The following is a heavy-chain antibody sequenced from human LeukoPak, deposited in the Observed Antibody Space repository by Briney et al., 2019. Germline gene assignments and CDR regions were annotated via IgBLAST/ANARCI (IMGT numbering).Heavy chain of an antibody. J-gene: IGHJ4*02. V-gene: IGHV3-74*01. CDR1: GFTFSKYW. D-gene: IGHD1-26*01. Sequence: PGGSLRLSCTASGFTFSKYWMHWVRQAPGEGLVWVSRIDPDASSTNYADSVKGRFTISRDNARNTVYLQMNSLRADDTALYYCGTIQSGGGRTFDYWGQGILVTVSS. CDR2: IDPDASST. CDR3: GTIQSGGGRTFDY.